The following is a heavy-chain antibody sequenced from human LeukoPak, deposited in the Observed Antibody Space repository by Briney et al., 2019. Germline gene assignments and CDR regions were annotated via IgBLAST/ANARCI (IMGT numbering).Heavy chain of an antibody. CDR3: AKDGDSSPTRY. D-gene: IGHD6-13*01. CDR1: GFTLSSYA. CDR2: ISGSGGST. J-gene: IGHJ4*02. Sequence: GGSLRLSCAASGFTLSSYAMSWVRQAPGKGLEWVSAISGSGGSTYYADSVKGRFTISRDNSKNTLYLQMNSLRAEDTAVYYCAKDGDSSPTRYWGQGTLVTVSS. V-gene: IGHV3-23*01.